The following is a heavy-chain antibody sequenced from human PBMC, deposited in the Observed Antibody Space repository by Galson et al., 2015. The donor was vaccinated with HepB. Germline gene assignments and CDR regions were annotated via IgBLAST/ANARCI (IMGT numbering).Heavy chain of an antibody. Sequence: SVKVSCKASGYTFTSYAMHWVRQAPGQRLEWMGWINAGNGNTKYSQKFQGRVTITRDTSASTAYMELSSLRSEDTAVYYCARVSGPSARWFDPWGQGTLVTVSS. D-gene: IGHD1-26*01. V-gene: IGHV1-3*01. CDR2: INAGNGNT. CDR3: ARVSGPSARWFDP. CDR1: GYTFTSYA. J-gene: IGHJ5*02.